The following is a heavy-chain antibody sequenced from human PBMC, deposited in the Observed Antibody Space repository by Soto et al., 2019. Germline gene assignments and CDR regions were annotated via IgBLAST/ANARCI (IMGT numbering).Heavy chain of an antibody. CDR1: GFTFSSYA. Sequence: EVQLLESGGGLVQPGGSLRLSCAASGFTFSSYAMIWVRQAPGKGLEWVSAISGSGGSTYYADSVKGRFTISRDNSKNTLYLQMNSLRAEDTAVYYCANLANYYDSSGYYYNFDYWGQGTLVTVSS. CDR2: ISGSGGST. V-gene: IGHV3-23*01. CDR3: ANLANYYDSSGYYYNFDY. D-gene: IGHD3-22*01. J-gene: IGHJ4*02.